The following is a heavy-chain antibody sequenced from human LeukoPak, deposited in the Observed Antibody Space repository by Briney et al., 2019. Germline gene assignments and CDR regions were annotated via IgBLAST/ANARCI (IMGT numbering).Heavy chain of an antibody. J-gene: IGHJ4*02. CDR2: IYYSGST. Sequence: SETLSLTCTVSGGSISSGGYYWSWIRQHPGKGLEWIGYIYYSGSTYYNPSLKSRVTILEDTSKSQFSLKLSSVTAADTAVYYCARGLNPYYGDYAGHWGQGTLVTVSS. D-gene: IGHD4-17*01. CDR3: ARGLNPYYGDYAGH. V-gene: IGHV4-31*03. CDR1: GGSISSGGYY.